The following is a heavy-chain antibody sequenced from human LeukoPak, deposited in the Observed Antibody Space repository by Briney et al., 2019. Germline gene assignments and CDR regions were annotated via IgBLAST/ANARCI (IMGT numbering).Heavy chain of an antibody. CDR3: ARDLHGPRFDP. Sequence: QPGGSLRLSCAASGFTFSNFAMAWVRQAPGKGLEWVSGITGSGDNTYYADSVKGRFTISRDNSKNTLYLQMNSLRAEDTAVYYCARDLHGPRFDPWGQGTLVTVSS. CDR1: GFTFSNFA. V-gene: IGHV3-23*01. CDR2: ITGSGDNT. J-gene: IGHJ5*02.